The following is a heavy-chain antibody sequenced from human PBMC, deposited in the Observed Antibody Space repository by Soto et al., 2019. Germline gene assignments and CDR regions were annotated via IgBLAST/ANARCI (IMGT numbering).Heavy chain of an antibody. J-gene: IGHJ6*03. CDR1: GDSVSSNSVA. V-gene: IGHV6-1*01. D-gene: IGHD6-19*01. CDR3: ARATYDAWLVRDYYYMDV. Sequence: SQTLSLTCGISGDSVSSNSVAWNWIRQSPSRGLEWLGRTYYKSKWYNDYAVSVKSRITINRGTSKNQFSLQLNSVTPEDTAVYYCARATYDAWLVRDYYYMDVWGKGTTVTVSS. CDR2: TYYKSKWYN.